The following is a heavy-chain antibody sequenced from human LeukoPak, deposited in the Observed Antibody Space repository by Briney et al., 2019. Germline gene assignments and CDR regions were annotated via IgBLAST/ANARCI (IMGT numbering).Heavy chain of an antibody. V-gene: IGHV3-23*01. CDR1: GFTFSSYA. D-gene: IGHD3-10*01. CDR3: ARAANYGSGSPPFDY. Sequence: GGSLRLSCAASGFTFSSYAMSWVRQAPGKGLEWVSAISGSGGSTYYADSVKGRFTISRDNSKNTLYLQMNSLRAEDTAVYYCARAANYGSGSPPFDYWGQGTLVTVSS. CDR2: ISGSGGST. J-gene: IGHJ4*02.